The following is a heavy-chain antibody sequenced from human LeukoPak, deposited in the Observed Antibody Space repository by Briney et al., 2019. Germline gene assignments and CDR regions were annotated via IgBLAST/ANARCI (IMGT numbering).Heavy chain of an antibody. CDR1: GYTFTIYD. V-gene: IGHV1-8*01. D-gene: IGHD5-18*01. J-gene: IGHJ6*02. CDR2: MNPNSGNT. CDR3: ARPRLDTLDGMDV. Sequence: GAPVTVSFKASGYTFTIYDINWVRQATGQGGEWMGWMNPNSGNTGYAQKFQGRVTMTRNTSISTAYMELSSLRSEDTAVYYCARPRLDTLDGMDVWGQGTTVTVSS.